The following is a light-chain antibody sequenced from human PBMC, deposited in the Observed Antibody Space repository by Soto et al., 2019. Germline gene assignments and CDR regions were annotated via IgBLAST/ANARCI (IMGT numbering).Light chain of an antibody. CDR1: QSVSSY. Sequence: EIVMTQSPATLSVSPGERSTLSFRASQSVSSYLAWYQQKPGQAPRLLIYDASNRATGIPARFSGSGSGTDFTLTISSLEPEDFAVYYCQQRSNWPGTFGQGTRLEI. V-gene: IGKV3-11*01. CDR3: QQRSNWPGT. CDR2: DAS. J-gene: IGKJ5*01.